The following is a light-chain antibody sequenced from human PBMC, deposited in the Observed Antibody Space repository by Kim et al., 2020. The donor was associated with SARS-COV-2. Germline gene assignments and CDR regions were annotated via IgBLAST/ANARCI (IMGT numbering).Light chain of an antibody. CDR3: QQYHNWPPYT. Sequence: EIVMTQSPATLSVSPGDTATLSCRASQSVSSHLAWFQQKPGQAPRLLIYGASTRASGVPARFSGSGSGTEFTLSVSSLQSEDFALYYCQQYHNWPPYTFGKGTKLE. CDR2: GAS. CDR1: QSVSSH. V-gene: IGKV3-15*01. J-gene: IGKJ2*01.